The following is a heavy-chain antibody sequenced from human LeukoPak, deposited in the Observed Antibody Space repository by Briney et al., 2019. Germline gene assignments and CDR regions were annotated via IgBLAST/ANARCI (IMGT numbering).Heavy chain of an antibody. J-gene: IGHJ5*02. Sequence: SETLSLTCTVSGGSNSSSSYYWGWIRQPPGKGLEWIGSIYYSGSTYYNPSLKSRVTISVDTSKNQFSLKLNSVTAADTAVYYCARDYCSSTSCYSDPWGQGTLVTVSS. CDR1: GGSNSSSSYY. D-gene: IGHD2-2*02. CDR2: IYYSGST. V-gene: IGHV4-39*07. CDR3: ARDYCSSTSCYSDP.